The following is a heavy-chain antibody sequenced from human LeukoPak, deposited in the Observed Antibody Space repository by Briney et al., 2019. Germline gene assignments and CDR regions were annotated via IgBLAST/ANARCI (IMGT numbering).Heavy chain of an antibody. Sequence: GGSLRLSCAASGFMFSSNWMSWVRLAPGKGLEWVANIKEDGTETYYVDSVKGRFTISRDNAKNSLYLQMNSLRDEDTAVYYCARDGAKVRQLGGYYYYGMDVWGQGTTVTVS. D-gene: IGHD6-13*01. J-gene: IGHJ6*02. CDR1: GFMFSSNW. CDR3: ARDGAKVRQLGGYYYYGMDV. V-gene: IGHV3-7*01. CDR2: IKEDGTET.